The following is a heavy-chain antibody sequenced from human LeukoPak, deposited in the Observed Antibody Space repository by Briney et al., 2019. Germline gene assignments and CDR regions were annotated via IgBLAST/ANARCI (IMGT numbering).Heavy chain of an antibody. V-gene: IGHV3-30*02. D-gene: IGHD2-8*01. J-gene: IGHJ6*03. CDR3: AKDRCSNGVGCYYYYMDV. CDR1: GFTFRSYG. CDR2: IQYDGSNQ. Sequence: GGSLRLSCAATGFTFRSYGMHWVRQAPGKGLEWVSYIQYDGSNQQYADSVKGRFSISRDSSKNILHLQMNSPRAEDTAVYYCAKDRCSNGVGCYYYYMDVWGKGTTVTISS.